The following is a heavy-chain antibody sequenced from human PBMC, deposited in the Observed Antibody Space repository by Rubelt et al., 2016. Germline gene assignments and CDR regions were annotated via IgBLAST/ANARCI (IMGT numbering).Heavy chain of an antibody. J-gene: IGHJ3*02. V-gene: IGHV3-23*01. CDR1: GDSTSTNYY. CDR2: ISGSGGTR. Sequence: LQLQESGPGLVKPSETLSLTCTVSGDSTSTNYYWGWIRQPPGKGLEWVSSISGSGGTRYYANSVKGRFTISRDNSKKTLYPQMNSLVDEETAVYYCATPMILTRGNALDIWGQGTMVTVSS. CDR3: ATPMILTRGNALDI. D-gene: IGHD3-22*01.